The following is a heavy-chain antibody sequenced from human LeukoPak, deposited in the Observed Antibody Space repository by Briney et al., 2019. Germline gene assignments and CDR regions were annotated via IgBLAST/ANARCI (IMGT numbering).Heavy chain of an antibody. D-gene: IGHD3-3*01. J-gene: IGHJ6*02. Sequence: GASVKVSCKVSGYTLTELSMHWVRQAPGKGLEWMGGFDPEDGETIYAQKFQGRVTMTEDTSTDTAYMELSSLRSEDTAVYYCAREEVPPYYDFWSGYYGPPYYYYYGMDVWGQGTTVTVSS. CDR3: AREEVPPYYDFWSGYYGPPYYYYYGMDV. CDR2: FDPEDGET. CDR1: GYTLTELS. V-gene: IGHV1-24*01.